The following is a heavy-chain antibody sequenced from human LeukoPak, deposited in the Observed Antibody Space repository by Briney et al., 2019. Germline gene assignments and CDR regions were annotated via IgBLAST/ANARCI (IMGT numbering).Heavy chain of an antibody. CDR3: ARDPLAVAGDY. CDR1: GFTFSSYA. V-gene: IGHV3-7*01. CDR2: IKQDGSEK. D-gene: IGHD6-19*01. J-gene: IGHJ4*02. Sequence: GGSLRLSCAASGFTFSSYAMSWVRQAPGKGLEWVANIKQDGSEKYYVDSVKGRFTISRDNAKNSLYLQMNSLRAEDTAVYYCARDPLAVAGDYWGQGTLVTVSS.